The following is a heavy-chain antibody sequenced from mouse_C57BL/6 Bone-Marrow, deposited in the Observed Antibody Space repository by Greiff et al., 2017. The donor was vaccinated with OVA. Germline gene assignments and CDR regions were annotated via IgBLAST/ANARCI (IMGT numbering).Heavy chain of an antibody. CDR2: IYPSAGCT. J-gene: IGHJ2*01. CDR3: EREDY. V-gene: IGHV1-85*01. Sequence: VHLVESGPELVKPGASVKLSCKASGYTFTSYDINWVQQRPGQGLEWIGWIYPSAGCTKYNEKFKGKATLTVDTSSSTAYMELHSLTSEDSAIYFCEREDYWGQGTTPTVST. CDR1: GYTFTSYD.